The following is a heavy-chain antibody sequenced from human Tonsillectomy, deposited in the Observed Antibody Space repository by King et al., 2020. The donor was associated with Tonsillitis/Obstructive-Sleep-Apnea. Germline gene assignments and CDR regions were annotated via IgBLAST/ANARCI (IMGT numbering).Heavy chain of an antibody. V-gene: IGHV3-48*02. CDR3: ARGPPRYSSNWSLFGY. Sequence: VQLVESGGGLVQPGGSLRLSCAASGFTSSSDSMNWVRQAPGKGLEWVSYISGSSGTIHYADSVKGRFTISRDNAKNSLDLQMNSLRDEDTAGYYCARGPPRYSSNWSLFGYWGQGTLVTVSS. J-gene: IGHJ4*02. D-gene: IGHD6-13*01. CDR1: GFTSSSDS. CDR2: ISGSSGTI.